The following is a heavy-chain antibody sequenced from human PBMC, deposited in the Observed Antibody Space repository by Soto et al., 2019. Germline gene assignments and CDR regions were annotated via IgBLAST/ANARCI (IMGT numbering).Heavy chain of an antibody. V-gene: IGHV3-23*01. D-gene: IGHD2-2*01. CDR3: AKGASTVYYYYYMDV. CDR1: GFTFSKYA. J-gene: IGHJ6*03. CDR2: SSGSGSSP. Sequence: EVQLLESGGGLVQPGGSLRLSCAASGFTFSKYAMNWVRQAPGKGLECVSASSGSGSSPYYADSVKGRFTISRDNSKNTLFLEVNSLRAEDTAVYYCAKGASTVYYYYYMDVWGKGTTVTVSS.